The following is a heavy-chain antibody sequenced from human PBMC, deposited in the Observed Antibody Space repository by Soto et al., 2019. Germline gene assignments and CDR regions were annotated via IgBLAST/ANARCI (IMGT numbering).Heavy chain of an antibody. J-gene: IGHJ6*02. CDR1: GGTFSSYA. CDR2: IIPIFGTA. V-gene: IGHV1-69*13. CDR3: AREGLVLVPTTVNSDYYYYAMDG. Sequence: GASVKVSCKASGGTFSSYAISWVRQAPGQGLEWMGGIIPIFGTANYAQKFQGRVTITADESTSTAYMELSSLRSEDTAVYYCAREGLVLVPTTVNSDYYYYAMDGWGQGTTVTVSS. D-gene: IGHD2-2*01.